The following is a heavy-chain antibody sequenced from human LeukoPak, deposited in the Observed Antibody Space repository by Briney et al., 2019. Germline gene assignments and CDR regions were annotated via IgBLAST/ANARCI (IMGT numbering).Heavy chain of an antibody. D-gene: IGHD5-12*01. CDR1: GFTFSSYA. CDR3: AKDATDSGYPDAAFDC. V-gene: IGHV3-23*01. Sequence: QPGGLRLSCAASGFTFSSYAMSWVRQAPGKGLEWVSGIGRSGRSVCYADSVKGRFTISRDNSKNTLYLQMTSLRAEDTAVYYCAKDATDSGYPDAAFDCWGQGTLVTVSS. J-gene: IGHJ4*02. CDR2: IGRSGRSV.